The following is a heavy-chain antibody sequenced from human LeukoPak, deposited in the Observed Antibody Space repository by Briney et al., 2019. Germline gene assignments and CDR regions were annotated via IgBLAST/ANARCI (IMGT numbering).Heavy chain of an antibody. J-gene: IGHJ5*02. CDR3: ARGTYPNWFDP. CDR1: GGSISSGGYS. D-gene: IGHD2-2*01. Sequence: PSQTLSLTCTVSGGSISSGGYSWSWIRQPPGKGLEWIGYIYHSGSTYYNPSLKSRVTISVDTSKNQFSLKLSSVTAADTAVYYCARGTYPNWFDPWGQGTLVTVSS. CDR2: IYHSGST. V-gene: IGHV4-30-2*01.